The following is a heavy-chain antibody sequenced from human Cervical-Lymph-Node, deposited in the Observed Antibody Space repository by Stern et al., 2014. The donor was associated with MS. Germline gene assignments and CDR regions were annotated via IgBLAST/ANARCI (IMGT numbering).Heavy chain of an antibody. CDR1: GYTFTSDD. Sequence: VQLVQSGAEVKKPGASVKVSCKTSGYTFTSDDINWVRQASGQGLEWMVWMNHDSGDPGYAQKFQGRLTITRDTSISTAYMELTTLRSEDTAVYYCTKAWDSWGQGTLVIVSS. V-gene: IGHV1-8*01. CDR3: TKAWDS. J-gene: IGHJ4*02. CDR2: MNHDSGDP.